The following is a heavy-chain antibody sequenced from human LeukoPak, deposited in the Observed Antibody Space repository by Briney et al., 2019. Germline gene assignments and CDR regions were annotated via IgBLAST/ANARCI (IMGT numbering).Heavy chain of an antibody. V-gene: IGHV3-21*01. CDR3: ARDAGSGYDYWWFDP. Sequence: GGSLRLSCAASGFTFSSYSMNWVRQAPGKGLEGVSSISSGSSYIYYADSVKGRFTISRDNAKNSLYLQMNSLRAEDTAVYYCARDAGSGYDYWWFDPWGQGTLVTVSS. D-gene: IGHD5-12*01. CDR2: ISSGSSYI. CDR1: GFTFSSYS. J-gene: IGHJ5*02.